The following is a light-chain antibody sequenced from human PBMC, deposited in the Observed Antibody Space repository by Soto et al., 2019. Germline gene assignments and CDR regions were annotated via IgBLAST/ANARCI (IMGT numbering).Light chain of an antibody. CDR2: GAS. V-gene: IGKV3-20*01. CDR1: QSVSSIY. J-gene: IGKJ4*01. CDR3: PQYGRSPLT. Sequence: IVLTQSPGTLSFSPGERATLSCRASQSVSSIYLAWYQQKPGQAPRLLIYGASSRATGIPDRFSGSGSGKDFTLTISRLEPEDFAVYYCPQYGRSPLTFGGGTKVEIX.